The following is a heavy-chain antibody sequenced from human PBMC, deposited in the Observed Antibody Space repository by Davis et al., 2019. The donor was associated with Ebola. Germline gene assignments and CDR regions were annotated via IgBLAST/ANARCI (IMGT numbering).Heavy chain of an antibody. D-gene: IGHD3-22*01. Sequence: GGSLRLSCAASGFTFSSYAMSWVRQAPGKGLEWVSAISGSGGSTYYADSVKGRFTISRHNSKNTLYLQMNSLRAEDTALYYCADSSGYYYFDYWGQGTLVTVSS. V-gene: IGHV3-23*01. CDR3: ADSSGYYYFDY. J-gene: IGHJ4*02. CDR2: ISGSGGST. CDR1: GFTFSSYA.